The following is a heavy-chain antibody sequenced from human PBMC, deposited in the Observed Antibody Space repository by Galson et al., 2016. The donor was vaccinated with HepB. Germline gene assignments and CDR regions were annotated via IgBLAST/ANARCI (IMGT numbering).Heavy chain of an antibody. J-gene: IGHJ5*02. D-gene: IGHD6-19*01. Sequence: SLRLSCAASGFSFRNFDMPWVRQAPGKGLEWVSTIDSAGDTYYPGSVKGRFASSRENAKNSLYLQMNSLRAGDTAVYYCARGKYNSGWDLGWKGPNYLDPWGPGTLVTVSS. CDR1: GFSFRNFD. CDR3: ARGKYNSGWDLGWKGPNYLDP. CDR2: IDSAGDT. V-gene: IGHV3-13*01.